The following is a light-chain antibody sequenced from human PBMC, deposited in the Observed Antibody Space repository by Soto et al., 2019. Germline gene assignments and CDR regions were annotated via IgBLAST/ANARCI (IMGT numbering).Light chain of an antibody. CDR2: DVS. V-gene: IGLV2-14*01. J-gene: IGLJ3*02. CDR3: SSYTSSSRNWV. CDR1: SSDVGGYNY. Sequence: QSALTQPASVSGSPGQSITISCTGTSSDVGGYNYVSWYQQHPGKAPKLMIYDVSNRPSGVSNRFSGSKSGNTASLTISGLQAEDEADYYRSSYTSSSRNWVFGGGTKLTVL.